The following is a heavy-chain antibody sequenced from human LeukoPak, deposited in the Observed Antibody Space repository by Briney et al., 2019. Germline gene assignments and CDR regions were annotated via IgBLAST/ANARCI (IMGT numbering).Heavy chain of an antibody. CDR3: ARGGLEYDSSGYYYPARY. Sequence: GASVKVSCKASGYTFTGYYMHWVRQAPGQGLEWMGWINPNSGGTNYAQKFQGRVTMTRDTSISTACMELSRLRSDDTAVYYCARGGLEYDSSGYYYPARYWGQGTLVTVSS. CDR1: GYTFTGYY. J-gene: IGHJ4*02. CDR2: INPNSGGT. V-gene: IGHV1-2*02. D-gene: IGHD3-22*01.